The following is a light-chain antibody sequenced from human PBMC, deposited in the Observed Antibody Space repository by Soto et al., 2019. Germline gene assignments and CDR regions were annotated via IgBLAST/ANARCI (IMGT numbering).Light chain of an antibody. Sequence: DIQMTQSPSSLSASVGDRVTITCRATQSIYNYLNWYQQKPGKAPNLLIFAASTLQSGVPSRFSGSGSGTDFTLTISNLEAEDFATYYCQQSYTTPRTFGQGTKVE. J-gene: IGKJ1*01. CDR1: QSIYNY. CDR2: AAS. V-gene: IGKV1-39*01. CDR3: QQSYTTPRT.